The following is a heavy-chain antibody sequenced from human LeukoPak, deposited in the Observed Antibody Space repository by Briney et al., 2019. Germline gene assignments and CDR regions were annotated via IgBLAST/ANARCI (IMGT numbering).Heavy chain of an antibody. V-gene: IGHV1-2*06. Sequence: GASVKVSCKASGYTFTGYYMHWVRQAPGQGLEWMGRTNPNSGGTNYAQKFQGRVTMTRDTSISTAYMELSRLRSDDTAVYYCARDGALYYYGSGSYAKGMDVWGQGTTVTVSS. CDR2: TNPNSGGT. D-gene: IGHD3-10*01. CDR3: ARDGALYYYGSGSYAKGMDV. J-gene: IGHJ6*02. CDR1: GYTFTGYY.